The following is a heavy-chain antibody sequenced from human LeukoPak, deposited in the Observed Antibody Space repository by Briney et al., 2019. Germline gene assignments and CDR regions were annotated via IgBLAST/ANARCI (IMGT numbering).Heavy chain of an antibody. CDR3: ARGHPGPHYYYGMDV. CDR1: GGSFSGYY. V-gene: IGHV4-34*01. Sequence: PSETLSLTCAVYGGSFSGYYWSWIRQPPGKGLEWIGEINHSGSTNYNPSLKSRVTISVDTSKNQFSLKLSSVTAADTAVYYCARGHPGPHYYYGMDVWGRGTTVTVSS. CDR2: INHSGST. J-gene: IGHJ6*02.